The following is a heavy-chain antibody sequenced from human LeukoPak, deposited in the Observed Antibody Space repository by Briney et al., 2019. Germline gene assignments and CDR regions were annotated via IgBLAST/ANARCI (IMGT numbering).Heavy chain of an antibody. D-gene: IGHD5-12*01. CDR2: ISADGGST. CDR3: AKESGKFDY. Sequence: GGSLTLTCVASGLNFDDSAMHWVRQAPGKGLEWVSLISADGGSTFSADSVKGRFSISRDNSKNSLYLQMNSLRSEDTAMYYCAKESGKFDYWGQGTLVAVSS. J-gene: IGHJ4*02. V-gene: IGHV3-43*02. CDR1: GLNFDDSA.